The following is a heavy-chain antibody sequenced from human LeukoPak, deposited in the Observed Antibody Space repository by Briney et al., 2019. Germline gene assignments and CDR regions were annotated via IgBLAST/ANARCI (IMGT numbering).Heavy chain of an antibody. V-gene: IGHV4-59*01. CDR2: IYYSGST. CDR3: ARDQGYYDSSGYYN. Sequence: SETLSLTCTVSGGSISSYYWSWIRQPPGKGLEWIGYIYYSGSTNYNPSLKSRVTISVDTSKNQFSLKLSSVTAADTAVYYCARDQGYYDSSGYYNWGQGTLVTVSS. D-gene: IGHD3-22*01. CDR1: GGSISSYY. J-gene: IGHJ4*02.